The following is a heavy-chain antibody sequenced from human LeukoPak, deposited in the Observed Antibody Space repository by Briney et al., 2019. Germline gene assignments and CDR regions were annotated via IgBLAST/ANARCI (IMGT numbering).Heavy chain of an antibody. D-gene: IGHD3-10*01. CDR3: ARDHPMVQGVITGWFDP. Sequence: GGSLRLSCAASGFTFSRYSMNWVRQAPGKGLEWVSSISSSSDSIYYADSVKGRFTISRDNAKNSLYLQMHSLRAEDTAVYYCARDHPMVQGVITGWFDPWGQGTLVTVSS. CDR1: GFTFSRYS. CDR2: ISSSSDSI. V-gene: IGHV3-21*01. J-gene: IGHJ5*02.